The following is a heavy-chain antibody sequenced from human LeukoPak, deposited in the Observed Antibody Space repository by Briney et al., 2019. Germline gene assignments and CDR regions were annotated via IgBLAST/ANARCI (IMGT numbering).Heavy chain of an antibody. Sequence: SETLSLTCTVSGGSISSYYWCWIRHPPGTGLERIGHIYYSGSTNYNPSLKSRVTISVDTSKNQFSLKLSSVTAADTAVYYCAGPTGAHSWRTRHYDYYMVVWGKGPTVTVSS. CDR1: GGSISSYY. J-gene: IGHJ6*03. V-gene: IGHV4-59*01. D-gene: IGHD6-13*01. CDR3: AGPTGAHSWRTRHYDYYMVV. CDR2: IYYSGST.